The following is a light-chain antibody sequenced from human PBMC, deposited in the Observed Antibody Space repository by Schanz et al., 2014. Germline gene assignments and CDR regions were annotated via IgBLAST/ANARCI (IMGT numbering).Light chain of an antibody. J-gene: IGLJ3*02. CDR2: EGS. V-gene: IGLV2-14*02. CDR3: SSFTTSSAPGV. CDR1: GNDIGMYNL. Sequence: QSALTQPASVSGSPGQSITISCSGTGNDIGMYNLVSWYQQHPGKAPKLIIYEGSARASGLFNRFSGSRSGNTASLTISDLQAEDEADYYCSSFTTSSAPGVFGGGAKLTVL.